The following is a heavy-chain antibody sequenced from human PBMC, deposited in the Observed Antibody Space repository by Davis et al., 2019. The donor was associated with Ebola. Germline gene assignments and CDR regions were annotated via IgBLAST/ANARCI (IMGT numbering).Heavy chain of an antibody. D-gene: IGHD3-22*01. Sequence: ASVKVSCKASGFSFTAYYIHWVRQAPGQGLEWMGGFDPEDGEIMYAQKFQGRVTMTEDISTDTAYMELSGLRSEDTAVYYCATEADYYDNSGYFHWGQGTLVTVSS. J-gene: IGHJ4*02. CDR1: GFSFTAYY. CDR2: FDPEDGEI. V-gene: IGHV1-24*01. CDR3: ATEADYYDNSGYFH.